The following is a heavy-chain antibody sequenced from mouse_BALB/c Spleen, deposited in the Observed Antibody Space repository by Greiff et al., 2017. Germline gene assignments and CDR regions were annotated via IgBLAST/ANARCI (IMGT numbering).Heavy chain of an antibody. J-gene: IGHJ4*01. V-gene: IGHV1-18*01. CDR3: ARLFDRYDGPY. CDR2: INPNNGGT. CDR1: GYTFTDYN. Sequence: VQLQQSGPELVKPGASVKIPCKASGYTFTDYNMDWVKQSHGKSLEWIGDINPNNGGTIYNQKFKGKATLTVDKSSSTAYMELRSLTSEDTAVYYCARLFDRYDGPYWGQGTSVTVSS. D-gene: IGHD2-14*01.